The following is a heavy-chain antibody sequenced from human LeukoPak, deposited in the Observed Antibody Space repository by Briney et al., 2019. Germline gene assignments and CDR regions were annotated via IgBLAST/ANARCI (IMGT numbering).Heavy chain of an antibody. CDR1: GFTFSSYG. CDR3: ARDGLSGSYYDF. Sequence: PGGSLRLFCAASGFTFSSYGMHWVRQAPGKGLEWAAFIRYDGSNKYYADSVKGRFTISRDNAKNALYLQMNSLRAEDTAMYYCARDGLSGSYYDFWGQGTLVTVSS. D-gene: IGHD1-26*01. CDR2: IRYDGSNK. V-gene: IGHV3-30*02. J-gene: IGHJ4*02.